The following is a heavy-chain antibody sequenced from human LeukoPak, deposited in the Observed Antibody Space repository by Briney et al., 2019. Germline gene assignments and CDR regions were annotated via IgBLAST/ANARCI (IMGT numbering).Heavy chain of an antibody. V-gene: IGHV3-66*01. CDR1: GFTVSSNY. J-gene: IGHJ6*02. CDR2: IYSGGST. Sequence: GGSLRLSCAASGFTVSSNYMSWVRRAPGKGLEWVSVIYSGGSTYYADSVKDRFTISRDNSKNTVYFQMNSLRAEDTAVYYCARGRLTPGWTYYGMDVWGQGTTVTVSS. CDR3: ARGRLTPGWTYYGMDV. D-gene: IGHD6-19*01.